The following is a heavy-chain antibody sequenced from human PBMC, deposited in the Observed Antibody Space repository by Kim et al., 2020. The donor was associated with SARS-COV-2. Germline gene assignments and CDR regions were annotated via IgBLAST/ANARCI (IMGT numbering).Heavy chain of an antibody. J-gene: IGHJ5*02. CDR1: GGSISGSSYY. V-gene: IGHV4-39*01. CDR2: IYYSGST. Sequence: SETLSLTCTVSGGSISGSSYYWGWIRQPPGQGLEWIGSIYYSGSTYYNPSLKSRVTISVDTSKNQFSLKLSSVTAADTAVYYCARHAAAAANWFDPWGQGTLVTVSS. D-gene: IGHD6-13*01. CDR3: ARHAAAAANWFDP.